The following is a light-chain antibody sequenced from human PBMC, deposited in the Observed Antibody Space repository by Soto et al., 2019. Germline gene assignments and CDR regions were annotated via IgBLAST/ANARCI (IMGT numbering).Light chain of an antibody. V-gene: IGKV3-15*01. CDR2: AAS. CDR3: QQHSNWPT. J-gene: IGKJ2*01. Sequence: VMTQSPATLSVSPGESATLSCRASQSVGVNLVWSQQRPGQPPSLVIYAASTRATGVPARFSGSGSGTEFTLTISSLQSEDFAVYYGQQHSNWPTFGQGTKLEIK. CDR1: QSVGVN.